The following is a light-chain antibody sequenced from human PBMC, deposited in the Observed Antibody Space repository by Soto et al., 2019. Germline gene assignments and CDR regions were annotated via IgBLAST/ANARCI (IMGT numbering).Light chain of an antibody. CDR1: QSVSSN. J-gene: IGKJ5*01. Sequence: EIVMAQSPATLSVSPGERAPLSCRASQSVSSNLAWYQQKPGQAPRLLIYGASTRATGIPARFSGSGSGTEFTLTISSLQSEDFAVYYCQQYNNWLSITFGQGTRLEIK. CDR2: GAS. CDR3: QQYNNWLSIT. V-gene: IGKV3-15*01.